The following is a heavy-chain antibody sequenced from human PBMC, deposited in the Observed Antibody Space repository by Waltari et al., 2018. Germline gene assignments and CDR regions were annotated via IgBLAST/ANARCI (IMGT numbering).Heavy chain of an antibody. J-gene: IGHJ3*02. V-gene: IGHV5-51*03. CDR1: GHSFNSYG. Sequence: EVQLVQSGAEVKKPGGSLKISCKGSGHSFNSYGHGWGARMPGKGLEWLGIIYPGDSDTRYSPSFQGQVTIAADKSISTAYLQWSSLKASDTAMYYCARAVSDHDAFDIWGQGTMVTVSS. CDR3: ARAVSDHDAFDI. CDR2: IYPGDSDT.